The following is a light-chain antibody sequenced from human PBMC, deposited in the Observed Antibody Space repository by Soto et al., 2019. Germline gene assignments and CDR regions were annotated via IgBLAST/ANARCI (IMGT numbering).Light chain of an antibody. V-gene: IGLV2-14*01. Sequence: QSALTQPASVSGSPGQSITISCTGTTTDVGGYNFVSWYQQHPGKVPKLIIYEVSNRPSGVSNRFSGSKSDNTASLTISGLQAEEEADYYCCSYVSSKTYVFGTGTKVTVL. CDR2: EVS. CDR3: CSYVSSKTYV. CDR1: TTDVGGYNF. J-gene: IGLJ1*01.